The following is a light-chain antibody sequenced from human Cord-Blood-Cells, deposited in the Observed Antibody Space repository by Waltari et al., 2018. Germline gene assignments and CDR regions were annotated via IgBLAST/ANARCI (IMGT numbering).Light chain of an antibody. J-gene: IGLJ1*01. V-gene: IGLV2-11*01. CDR3: CSYAGSYTSYV. Sequence: QSALTQPRSVSGSPGQSVTIPCTGPSSDVGGYNYVSWYQQHPGKATKLMIYDVSKRPSGVPDRFSGSRSGNTASLTISGLQAEDDADYYCCSYAGSYTSYVFGTGTKVTVL. CDR2: DVS. CDR1: SSDVGGYNY.